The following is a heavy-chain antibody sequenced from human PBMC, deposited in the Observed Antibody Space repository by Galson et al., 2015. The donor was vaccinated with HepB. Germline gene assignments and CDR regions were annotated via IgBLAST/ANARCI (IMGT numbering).Heavy chain of an antibody. J-gene: IGHJ6*02. D-gene: IGHD2-15*01. CDR2: VIPMFGVV. CDR3: ARGEGPYCSGGRCYFLGTIYYYKAMDV. Sequence: SVKVSCKASGGTFSSYAISWVRQAPGQGLEWMGGVIPMFGVVNYSQRFQGRLTITADKSTSTAYMELSSLRSEDTAVYYCARGEGPYCSGGRCYFLGTIYYYKAMDVWGQGTTATVSS. V-gene: IGHV1-69*10. CDR1: GGTFSSYA.